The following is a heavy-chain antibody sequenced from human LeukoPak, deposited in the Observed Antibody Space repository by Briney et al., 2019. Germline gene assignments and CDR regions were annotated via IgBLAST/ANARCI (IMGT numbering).Heavy chain of an antibody. D-gene: IGHD4-17*01. Sequence: SETLSLTCTVSGGSISRYYWSWVRQPPGKGLEWLGYIYYSGSTNYNPSLKTRVTISVDTSKNQFSLKLSSVTAADTAVYYCASSKVKGYGDYVGYYYWGQGTLVTVSS. CDR1: GGSISRYY. V-gene: IGHV4-59*08. CDR3: ASSKVKGYGDYVGYYY. CDR2: IYYSGST. J-gene: IGHJ4*02.